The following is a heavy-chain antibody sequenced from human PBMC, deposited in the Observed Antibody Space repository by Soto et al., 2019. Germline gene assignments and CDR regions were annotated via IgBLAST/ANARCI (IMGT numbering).Heavy chain of an antibody. J-gene: IGHJ3*02. D-gene: IGHD6-19*01. Sequence: GSLRLFCAASGFTFSTYWMTWVRQAPGKGLEWVANIKQDESEKYYVDSVKGRFTISRDNAKNSLFLQMNSLRADDTAVYYCARVGQWPYDAFDIWGQGTMVTVSS. CDR3: ARVGQWPYDAFDI. V-gene: IGHV3-7*01. CDR1: GFTFSTYW. CDR2: IKQDESEK.